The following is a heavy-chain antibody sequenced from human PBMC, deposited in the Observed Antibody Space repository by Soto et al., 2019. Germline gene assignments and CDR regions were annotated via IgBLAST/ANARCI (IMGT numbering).Heavy chain of an antibody. CDR1: GDTFNFYS. CDR2: VNPIVSMS. Sequence: SVKVSCKASGDTFNFYSINWVRQAPGLGLEWMGRVNPIVSMSNYAQRFQGRVTMTADKSTSTAYMELRSLRSDDTAVYYCASYSSGWADFDYWGQGTLVTVSS. CDR3: ASYSSGWADFDY. D-gene: IGHD6-19*01. V-gene: IGHV1-69*02. J-gene: IGHJ4*02.